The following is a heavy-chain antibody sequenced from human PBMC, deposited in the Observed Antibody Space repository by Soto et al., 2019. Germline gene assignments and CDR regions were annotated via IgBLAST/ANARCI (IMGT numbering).Heavy chain of an antibody. CDR1: GGTFSIYT. Sequence: QVQLVQSGSEVKKPGSSVKVSCKASGGTFSIYTISWVRQAPGQGLEWMGRVIPIFDVTSYAQRFQGRVTITADKSMTTAYMELSSLRSEDTAVYYCARDRDNSNWPNFDYWGQGTLVTVSS. V-gene: IGHV1-69*02. CDR3: ARDRDNSNWPNFDY. J-gene: IGHJ4*02. D-gene: IGHD6-13*01. CDR2: VIPIFDVT.